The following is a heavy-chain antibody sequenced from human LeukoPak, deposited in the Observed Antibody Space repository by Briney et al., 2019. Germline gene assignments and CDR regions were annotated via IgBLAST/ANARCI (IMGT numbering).Heavy chain of an antibody. Sequence: PSETLSLTCTVSGGSIRSSSNYWGWFRRPPGKGLEWIGSIYYSGSTYYNPSLKSRVTISVDTSKNQFSLKLSSVTAADTAVYYCARRVAGTVDYWGQGTLVTVSS. J-gene: IGHJ4*02. CDR3: ARRVAGTVDY. D-gene: IGHD6-19*01. V-gene: IGHV4-39*01. CDR2: IYYSGST. CDR1: GGSIRSSSNY.